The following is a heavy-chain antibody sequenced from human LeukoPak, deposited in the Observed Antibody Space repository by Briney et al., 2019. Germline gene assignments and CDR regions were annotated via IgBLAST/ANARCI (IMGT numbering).Heavy chain of an antibody. CDR2: IFYGGVT. J-gene: IGHJ6*03. D-gene: IGHD2/OR15-2a*01. CDR1: GGSISSSY. V-gene: IGHV4-59*01. Sequence: SETLSLTCTLPGGSISSSYWSWIPQTPGKGLERGGHIFYGGVTNYNPPPKSRVTISVATSKKQFSLKLSSMTAADTAVYYCARNTNYYYYMDVWGKGTTVTVSS. CDR3: ARNTNYYYYMDV.